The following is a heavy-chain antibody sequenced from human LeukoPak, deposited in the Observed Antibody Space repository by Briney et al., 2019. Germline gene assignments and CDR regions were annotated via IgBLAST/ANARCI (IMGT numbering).Heavy chain of an antibody. Sequence: PSETLSLTSAVHGGSFTGYYWSWIRQPLRKRLEWIGEINHSGSTNYNPSTNSRVTISVDTSKNQYSLKLSSVPAADTAVYYWARGSGSGWLRPRFDYWGQGTLVTVSS. D-gene: IGHD6-19*01. CDR3: ARGSGSGWLRPRFDY. CDR1: GGSFTGYY. CDR2: INHSGST. J-gene: IGHJ4*02. V-gene: IGHV4-34*01.